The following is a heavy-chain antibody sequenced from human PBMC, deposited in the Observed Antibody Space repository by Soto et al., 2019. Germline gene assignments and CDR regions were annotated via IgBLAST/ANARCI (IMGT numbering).Heavy chain of an antibody. D-gene: IGHD1-26*01. V-gene: IGHV1-2*02. CDR1: GYTFTGYY. Sequence: SVKVSCKASGYTFTGYYIHWVRQAPGQGLEWMGWINPKSGDTNYAQKFQGRVSMTRDTSITTAYMEVSRLKSDDTAVYYCARGSPRMGALPTYWGQGTLVTVSS. CDR2: INPKSGDT. CDR3: ARGSPRMGALPTY. J-gene: IGHJ4*02.